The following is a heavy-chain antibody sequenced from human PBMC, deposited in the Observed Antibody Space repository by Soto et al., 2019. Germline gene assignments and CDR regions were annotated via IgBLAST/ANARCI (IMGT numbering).Heavy chain of an antibody. Sequence: QVQLQQWGAGLLKPSETLSLTCAVYGGSFSGYYWSWIRQPPGKGLAWIGEINHSGSTNYNPSLKSRVTISVDTYKKQFSLKLSSVPAADTAVYYCARMSCSGGSCYSPDAFDIWGQGTMVTVSS. V-gene: IGHV4-34*01. D-gene: IGHD2-15*01. CDR1: GGSFSGYY. CDR3: ARMSCSGGSCYSPDAFDI. J-gene: IGHJ3*02. CDR2: INHSGST.